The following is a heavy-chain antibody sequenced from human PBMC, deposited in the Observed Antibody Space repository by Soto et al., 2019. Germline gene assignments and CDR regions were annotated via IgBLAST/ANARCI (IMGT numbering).Heavy chain of an antibody. CDR3: ATDAPTSKWDTGHFDH. CDR1: GGTFNRHS. D-gene: IGHD1-26*01. J-gene: IGHJ4*02. Sequence: SVKVSCKTSGGTFNRHSITWVRQAPGQGLEWMGAVIPIFGTANYAQKFQGRVTMTADISTSTAYMELRSLRSDDTAVYYCATDAPTSKWDTGHFDHWGQGTLVTVSS. CDR2: VIPIFGTA. V-gene: IGHV1-69*06.